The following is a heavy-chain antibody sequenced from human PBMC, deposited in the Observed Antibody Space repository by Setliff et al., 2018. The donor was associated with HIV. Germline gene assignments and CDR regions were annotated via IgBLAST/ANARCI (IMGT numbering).Heavy chain of an antibody. D-gene: IGHD7-27*01. CDR2: IPSLGHYT. CDR1: GLTFGSHA. V-gene: IGHV3-21*01. CDR3: ATDLHWAFDY. Sequence: GGSLRLSCAASGLTFGSHAMTWVRQAPGKGLEWVSSIPSLGHYTMYADSVKGRFTISRDKAKNSLYLQMNSLRAEDAAVYYCATDLHWAFDYWGQGSLVTVSS. J-gene: IGHJ4*02.